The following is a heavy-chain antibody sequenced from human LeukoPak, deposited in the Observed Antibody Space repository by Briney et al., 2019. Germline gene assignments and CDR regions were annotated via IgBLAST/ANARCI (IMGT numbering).Heavy chain of an antibody. J-gene: IGHJ5*02. Sequence: GESLKISCKTSGSRFTTYWIGWARQLPGTGLEWVGAVYPDDSDTTYSPSFQGQVVISAHRSIRTAYLQWNTLKTSDTAMYYCVRQRGASGTINHFDPWGQGTLVTVSS. V-gene: IGHV5-51*01. CDR2: VYPDDSDT. D-gene: IGHD3-10*01. CDR3: VRQRGASGTINHFDP. CDR1: GSRFTTYW.